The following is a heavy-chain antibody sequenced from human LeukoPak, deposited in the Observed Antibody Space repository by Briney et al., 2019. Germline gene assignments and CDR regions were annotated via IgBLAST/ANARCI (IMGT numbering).Heavy chain of an antibody. CDR2: IIPILGIA. D-gene: IGHD1-26*01. V-gene: IGHV1-69*04. J-gene: IGHJ4*02. CDR3: AREIVGAKKANLDY. Sequence: ASVKVSCKASGGTFSSYTISWVRQAPGQGLEWMGRIIPILGIANYAQKLQGRVTITADKSTSTAYMELSSLRSEDTAVYYCAREIVGAKKANLDYWGQGTLVTVSS. CDR1: GGTFSSYT.